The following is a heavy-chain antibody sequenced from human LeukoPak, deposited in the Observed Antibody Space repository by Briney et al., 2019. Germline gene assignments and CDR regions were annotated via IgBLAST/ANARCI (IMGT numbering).Heavy chain of an antibody. V-gene: IGHV1-24*01. J-gene: IGHJ4*02. CDR1: GYTLTELS. Sequence: ASVKVSCKVSGYTLTELSMHWVRQAPGKGLEWMGGFDPEDGETIYAQKFQGRVTMTEDTSTDTAYMELSSLRSEDTAVYYCATGARPPIYGSGSYNYYFDYWGQGTLVTVSS. CDR2: FDPEDGET. CDR3: ATGARPPIYGSGSYNYYFDY. D-gene: IGHD3-10*01.